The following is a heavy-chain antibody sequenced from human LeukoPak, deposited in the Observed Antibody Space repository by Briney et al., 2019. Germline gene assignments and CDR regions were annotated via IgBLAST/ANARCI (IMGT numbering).Heavy chain of an antibody. V-gene: IGHV3-23*01. J-gene: IGHJ4*02. CDR2: ISGSGGST. CDR3: AKDSRPGIAAAGIGTTFDY. D-gene: IGHD6-13*01. Sequence: GGSLRLSCAASGFTVSSTDMSWVRQAPGKGLEWVSAISGSGGSTYYADSVKGRFTISRDNSKNTLYLQMNSLRAEDTAVYYCAKDSRPGIAAAGIGTTFDYWGQGTLVTVSS. CDR1: GFTVSSTD.